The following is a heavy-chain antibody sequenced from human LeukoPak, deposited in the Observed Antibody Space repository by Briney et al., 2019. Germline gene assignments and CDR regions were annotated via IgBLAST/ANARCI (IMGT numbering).Heavy chain of an antibody. CDR3: ARRGGLYYFDY. J-gene: IGHJ4*02. D-gene: IGHD3-10*01. V-gene: IGHV4-59*08. Sequence: PSETLSLTCTVSGGSISSYYWSWIRQPPGKRLEWIGHIYYSGSTNYNPSLNSRVTISVDTSKNQFSLKLSSVTAADTAVYYCARRGGLYYFDYWGQGTLVTVSS. CDR2: IYYSGST. CDR1: GGSISSYY.